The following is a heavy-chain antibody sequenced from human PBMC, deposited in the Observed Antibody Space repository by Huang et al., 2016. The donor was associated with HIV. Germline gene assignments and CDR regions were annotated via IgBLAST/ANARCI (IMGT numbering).Heavy chain of an antibody. Sequence: EVQLVESGGGLVRRGGSLRVACAASGFTFTSYSMNWVRQTPVKGLEWVASIGDGDTFIYYADSGKGRVTISRDNAKNSVYLQLNSLRAEDTAVYYWARVGGGHQLGGLDNWGQGTLVTVSS. J-gene: IGHJ4*02. CDR1: GFTFTSYS. CDR3: ARVGGGHQLGGLDN. CDR2: IGDGDTFI. V-gene: IGHV3-21*04. D-gene: IGHD3-16*01.